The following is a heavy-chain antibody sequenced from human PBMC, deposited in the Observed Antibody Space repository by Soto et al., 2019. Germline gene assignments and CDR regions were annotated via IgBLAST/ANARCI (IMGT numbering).Heavy chain of an antibody. CDR3: ARGHIVVVPAAMGGDY. V-gene: IGHV1-2*04. CDR2: INPNSGGT. D-gene: IGHD2-2*01. CDR1: GYTFTGYY. Sequence: ASVKVSCKASGYTFTGYYMHWVRQAPGQGLEWMGWINPNSGGTNYAQKFQGWVTMTRDTSISTAYMELSRLRSDDTAVYYCARGHIVVVPAAMGGDYWGQGTLVTVSS. J-gene: IGHJ4*02.